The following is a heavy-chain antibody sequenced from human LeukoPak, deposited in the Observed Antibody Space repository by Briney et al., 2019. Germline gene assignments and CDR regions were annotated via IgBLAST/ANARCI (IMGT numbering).Heavy chain of an antibody. J-gene: IGHJ4*02. CDR1: GFPFSSYA. V-gene: IGHV3-64*04. Sequence: GGSLRLSCSASGFPFSSYAMHWVRQAPGKGLEYVSAISDSGGSTYYADSVKGRFTTSRDNAKNSLYLQMNSLRPEDTAVYYCARADYWGQGALVTVSS. CDR2: ISDSGGST. CDR3: ARADY.